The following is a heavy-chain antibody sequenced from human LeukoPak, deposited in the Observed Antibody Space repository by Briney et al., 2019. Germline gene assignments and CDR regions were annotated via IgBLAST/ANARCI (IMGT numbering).Heavy chain of an antibody. CDR2: ISSSGYI. V-gene: IGHV3-21*01. CDR3: ARGLGWLPYFDY. Sequence: GGSLRLSCAASGFIFSSYSMNWVRQAPGKGLERVSSISSSGYIYYADSVKGRFTISRDNAKNSLYLQMNSLRAEDTAVYYCARGLGWLPYFDYWGQGTLVTVSS. CDR1: GFIFSSYS. J-gene: IGHJ4*02. D-gene: IGHD3-10*01.